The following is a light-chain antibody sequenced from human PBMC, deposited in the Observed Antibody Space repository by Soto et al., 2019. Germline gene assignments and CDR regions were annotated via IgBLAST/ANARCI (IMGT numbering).Light chain of an antibody. CDR3: QSYGTSLSGLYV. CDR1: SSNIGAGRD. CDR2: DSN. Sequence: QSVLTQPPSVSGAPGQRVISTCTGSSSNIGAGRDVHWYRQFPGEAPKFLISDSNHRPSGVPDRFSVSKSGASASLAITGLRPEDEGDYFCQSYGTSLSGLYVFGTGTKLTVL. V-gene: IGLV1-40*01. J-gene: IGLJ1*01.